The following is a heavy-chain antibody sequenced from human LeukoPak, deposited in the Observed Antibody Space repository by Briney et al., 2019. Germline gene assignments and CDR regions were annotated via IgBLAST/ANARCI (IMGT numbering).Heavy chain of an antibody. J-gene: IGHJ5*02. D-gene: IGHD3-10*01. CDR2: IYYSGST. V-gene: IGHV4-39*01. Sequence: SSETLSLTCTVSGGSISSNSYYWGWIRQPPGKGLEWIGSIYYSGSTYYNPSLKSRVTISVDTSKNQFSLKLSSVTAADTAVYYCARMVRGVIRWFDPWGQGTLVTVSS. CDR3: ARMVRGVIRWFDP. CDR1: GGSISSNSYY.